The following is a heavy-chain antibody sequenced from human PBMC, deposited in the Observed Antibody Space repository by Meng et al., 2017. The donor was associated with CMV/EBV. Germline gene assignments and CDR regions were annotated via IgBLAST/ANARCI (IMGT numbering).Heavy chain of an antibody. CDR2: INWSGSGA. CDR1: GFSFNDHA. D-gene: IGHD2-2*02. J-gene: IGHJ3*01. V-gene: IGHV3-20*04. CDR3: VRGDMPAAVLGSFDL. Sequence: GGSLRLSCVGSGFSFNDHAMIWVRQPPGKGLERVSGINWSGSGAGYADSVKGRFTISRNNARNSLSLEMNNLRVEDTALYYCVRGDMPAAVLGSFDLWGQGTMVTVSS.